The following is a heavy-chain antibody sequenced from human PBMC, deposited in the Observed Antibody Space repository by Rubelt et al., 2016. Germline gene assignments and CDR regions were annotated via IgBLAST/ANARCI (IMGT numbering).Heavy chain of an antibody. J-gene: IGHJ4*02. CDR2: IYYSGST. CDR3: ARVPADTRGGYFDY. V-gene: IGHV4-59*01. CDR1: GGSISSYY. Sequence: ETLSLTCTVSGGSISSYYWSWIRQPPGKGLEWIGYIYYSGSTNYNPSLKSRVTISVDTSKNQFSLKLSSVTAADTAVYYCARVPADTRGGYFDYWGQGTLVTVSS. D-gene: IGHD3-10*01.